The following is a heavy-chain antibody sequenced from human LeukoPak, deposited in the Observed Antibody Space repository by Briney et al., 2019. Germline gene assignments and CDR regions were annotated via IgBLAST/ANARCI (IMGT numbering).Heavy chain of an antibody. CDR3: ARDESSYSSGDAFDI. V-gene: IGHV3-48*03. Sequence: GGSLRLSCAASGFTFSSYEMNWVRQAPGKGLEWVSYISSSGSTIYYADSVKGRFTISRDNAKNSLYLQMNSLRAEDTAVYYCARDESSYSSGDAFDIWGRGTMVTVSS. CDR1: GFTFSSYE. CDR2: ISSSGSTI. J-gene: IGHJ3*02. D-gene: IGHD3-10*01.